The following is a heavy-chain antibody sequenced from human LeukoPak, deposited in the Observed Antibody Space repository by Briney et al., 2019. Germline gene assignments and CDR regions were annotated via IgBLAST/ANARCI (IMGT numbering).Heavy chain of an antibody. CDR2: ISAYNGNT. Sequence: ASVKVSCTASGYTFTSYGISWVRQAPGQGLEWMGWISAYNGNTNYAQKLQGRVTMTTDTSTSTAYMELRSLRSDDTAVYYCARWYCSSTSCLPFDYWGQGTLVTVSS. D-gene: IGHD2-2*01. V-gene: IGHV1-18*01. CDR1: GYTFTSYG. CDR3: ARWYCSSTSCLPFDY. J-gene: IGHJ4*02.